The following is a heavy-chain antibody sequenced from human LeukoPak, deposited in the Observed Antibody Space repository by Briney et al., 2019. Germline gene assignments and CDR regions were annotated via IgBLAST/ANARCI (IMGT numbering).Heavy chain of an antibody. D-gene: IGHD1-14*01. CDR2: INQAGSEK. Sequence: QPGGSLRLSCAASGFTFDDYAMNWVRQAPGKGLEWVANINQAGSEKYYVDSVKGRFTISRDNAKNSLYLQMNSLRAEDTAVYYCARDHTEPGVIFDYWGQGTLVTVSS. V-gene: IGHV3-7*05. CDR1: GFTFDDYA. J-gene: IGHJ4*02. CDR3: ARDHTEPGVIFDY.